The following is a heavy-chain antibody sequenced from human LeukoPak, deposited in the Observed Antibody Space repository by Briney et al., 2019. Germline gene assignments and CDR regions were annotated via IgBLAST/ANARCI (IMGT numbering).Heavy chain of an antibody. V-gene: IGHV1-69*02. CDR2: IIPILGIA. J-gene: IGHJ4*02. CDR1: GGTFSSYT. D-gene: IGHD3-22*01. CDR3: ASLSYDSSGYWNPGFDS. Sequence: GASVKVSCKASGGTFSSYTISWVRQAPGQGLEWMGRIIPILGIANYAQKFQGRVTITADKSTSTAYMELSSLRSEDTAVYYCASLSYDSSGYWNPGFDSWGQGTLVTVSS.